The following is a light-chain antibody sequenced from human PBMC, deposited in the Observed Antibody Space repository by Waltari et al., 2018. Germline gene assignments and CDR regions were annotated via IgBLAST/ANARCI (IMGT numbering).Light chain of an antibody. CDR2: GAS. V-gene: IGKV3-20*01. J-gene: IGKJ3*01. CDR3: QQYGTSQFT. Sequence: ENVLTQSPGTLSLSPGERATLSCRASQSVRSNYLAWYQQKPGQAPRLLIYGASSRATGIPDRFSGSGSGTDFTLTISRLEPEDFAVYYCQQYGTSQFTFGPGTKVDIK. CDR1: QSVRSNY.